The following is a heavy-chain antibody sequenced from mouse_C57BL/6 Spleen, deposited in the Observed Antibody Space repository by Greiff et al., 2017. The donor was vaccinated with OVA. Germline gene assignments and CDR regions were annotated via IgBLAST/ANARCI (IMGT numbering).Heavy chain of an antibody. J-gene: IGHJ4*01. D-gene: IGHD1-1*01. Sequence: VQLQQPGAELVKPGASVKLSCKASGYTFTSYWMHWVKQRPGRGLEWIGRIDPNSGGTKYNEKFKSKATLTVDKPSSTAYMQLSSLTSEDSAFYYCARGITTVVALYYYAMDYWGQGTSVTVSS. V-gene: IGHV1-72*01. CDR2: IDPNSGGT. CDR1: GYTFTSYW. CDR3: ARGITTVVALYYYAMDY.